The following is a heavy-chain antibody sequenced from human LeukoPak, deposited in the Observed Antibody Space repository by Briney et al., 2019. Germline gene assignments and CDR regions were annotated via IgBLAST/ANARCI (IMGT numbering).Heavy chain of an antibody. V-gene: IGHV4-59*01. D-gene: IGHD4-17*01. Sequence: PSETLSLTCTVSGGSIISFYWSWIRQPPGKGLEWIGYIYYSGSTNYNPSLKSRVSISVDTSKNQFCLNLSSVTAADTAVYYCARDGYGDRNFDYWGQGTLVTVSS. CDR2: IYYSGST. CDR3: ARDGYGDRNFDY. CDR1: GGSIISFY. J-gene: IGHJ4*02.